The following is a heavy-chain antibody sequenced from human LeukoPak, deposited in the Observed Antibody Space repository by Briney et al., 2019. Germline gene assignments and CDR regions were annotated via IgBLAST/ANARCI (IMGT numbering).Heavy chain of an antibody. D-gene: IGHD3-10*01. CDR2: ISGRGANT. V-gene: IGHV3-23*01. CDR1: GFAFSSYG. CDR3: AKDLNCFGSGTYGYSEVYYYYGMDV. J-gene: IGHJ6*02. Sequence: GGSLRLSCAGSGFAFSSYGMSWVRQAPGKGLEWVSAISGRGANTYYADSVKGRFTISRDNSKNTLFLQMISLRAGDTAVYYCAKDLNCFGSGTYGYSEVYYYYGMDVWGPGTTVTVSS.